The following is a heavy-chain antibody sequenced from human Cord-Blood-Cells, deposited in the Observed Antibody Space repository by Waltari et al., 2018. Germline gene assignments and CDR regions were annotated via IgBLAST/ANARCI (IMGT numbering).Heavy chain of an antibody. CDR2: INSDGSST. J-gene: IGHJ3*02. V-gene: IGHV3-74*01. D-gene: IGHD1-1*01. CDR3: ARDGRDKGAFDI. Sequence: EVQLVESGGGLVQPGGSLRLSCAASGFTFSSYWMHWVRQAPGRGLVWVSRINSDGSSTSYAESVKGRFTISRDNAKNTLYLQMNSLRAEDTAVYYCARDGRDKGAFDIWGQGTMVTDSS. CDR1: GFTFSSYW.